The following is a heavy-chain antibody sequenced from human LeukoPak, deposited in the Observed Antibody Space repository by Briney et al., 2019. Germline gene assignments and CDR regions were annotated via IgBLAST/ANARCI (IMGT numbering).Heavy chain of an antibody. CDR1: GFTFSSYA. J-gene: IGHJ4*02. D-gene: IGHD2-2*01. Sequence: GGSLRLSCAASGFTFSSYAMSWVRQAPGKGLEWVSAISGSGGSTYYADSVKGRFTISRENSKNTLYLQMNSLRAEDTAVYYCAKGGEYCSSTSCYRVYWGQGTLVTVSS. V-gene: IGHV3-23*01. CDR2: ISGSGGST. CDR3: AKGGEYCSSTSCYRVY.